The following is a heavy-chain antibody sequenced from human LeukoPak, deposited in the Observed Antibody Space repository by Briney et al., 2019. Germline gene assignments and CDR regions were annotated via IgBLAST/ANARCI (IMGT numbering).Heavy chain of an antibody. J-gene: IGHJ4*02. V-gene: IGHV3-53*01. CDR1: GFTVRTNS. CDR2: IYGGGST. D-gene: IGHD5-12*01. CDR3: AKDRDSKTGYSGYDYDY. Sequence: PGGSLRLSCVASGFTVRTNSMSWVRQAPGKGLEWVSVIYGGGSTYYADSVNGRFTISRDNSKNTLFLQMNSLRAEDTALYYCAKDRDSKTGYSGYDYDYWGQGPLVTVYS.